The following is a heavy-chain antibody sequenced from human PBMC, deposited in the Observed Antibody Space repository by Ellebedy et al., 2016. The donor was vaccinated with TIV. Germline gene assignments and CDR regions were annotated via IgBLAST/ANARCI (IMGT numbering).Heavy chain of an antibody. Sequence: PSETLSLTCSVSGGSINSGGYYWSWVRQAPGKGLEWVANIKQDGGEKNFVDSVKGRFTISRDNAKNSLYRKMNSLRTEDTAIYYCATLGLVGALGDWFDPWGQGTLVTVSS. CDR3: ATLGLVGALGDWFDP. CDR1: GGSINSGGYY. CDR2: IKQDGGEK. V-gene: IGHV3-7*03. J-gene: IGHJ5*02. D-gene: IGHD1-26*01.